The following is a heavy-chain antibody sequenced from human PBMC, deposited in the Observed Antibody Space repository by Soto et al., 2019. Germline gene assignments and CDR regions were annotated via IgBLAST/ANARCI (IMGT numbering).Heavy chain of an antibody. CDR3: ARDKQTGTTDYYGMDV. V-gene: IGHV3-33*01. CDR2: IWYDGSNK. CDR1: GFTFSSYG. J-gene: IGHJ6*02. Sequence: GGSLRLSCAASGFTFSSYGMHWVRQAPGKGLEWVAVIWYDGSNKYYADSVKGRFTISRDNSKNTLYLQMNSLRAEDTAVYYCARDKQTGTTDYYGMDVWGQGTTVTVSS. D-gene: IGHD4-17*01.